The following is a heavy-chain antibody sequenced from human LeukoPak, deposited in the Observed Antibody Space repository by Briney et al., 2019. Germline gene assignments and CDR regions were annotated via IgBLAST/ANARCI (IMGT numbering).Heavy chain of an antibody. CDR2: ISGSGGST. V-gene: IGHV3-23*01. Sequence: GGSLRLSCAASGFTLSSYGMSWVRQAPGKGLEWVSAISGSGGSTYYADSVKGRFTISRDNSKNTLYLQMNSLRAEDTAVYYCAKYIVVEPAAVGGPGFDYWGQGTLVTVSS. CDR3: AKYIVVEPAAVGGPGFDY. J-gene: IGHJ4*02. CDR1: GFTLSSYG. D-gene: IGHD2-2*01.